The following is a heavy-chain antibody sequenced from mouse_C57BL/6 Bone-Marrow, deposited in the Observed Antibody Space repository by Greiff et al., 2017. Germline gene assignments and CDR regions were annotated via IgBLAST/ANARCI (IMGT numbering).Heavy chain of an antibody. CDR1: GYSITSGYY. J-gene: IGHJ2*01. Sequence: VQLKESGPGLVKPSQSLSLTCSVTGYSITSGYYWNWIRQFPGNKLEWMGYISYDGSNNYNPSLKNRISITRDTSKNQVFLKLDSVTTEDTATYYCARVYYGSSLWGQGTTLTVSS. V-gene: IGHV3-6*01. D-gene: IGHD1-1*01. CDR2: ISYDGSN. CDR3: ARVYYGSSL.